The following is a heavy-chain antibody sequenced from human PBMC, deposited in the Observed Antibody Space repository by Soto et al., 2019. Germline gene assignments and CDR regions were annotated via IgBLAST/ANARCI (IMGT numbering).Heavy chain of an antibody. Sequence: SETLSLTCTVSGGSISSGGYYWSWIRQHPGKGLEWIGYIYYSGSTYYNPSLKSRVTISVDTSKNQFSLKLSSVTAADTAVYYCARASCGGDRYRFDYWGQGTLVTVSS. CDR2: IYYSGST. V-gene: IGHV4-31*03. CDR1: GGSISSGGYY. J-gene: IGHJ4*02. D-gene: IGHD2-21*02. CDR3: ARASCGGDRYRFDY.